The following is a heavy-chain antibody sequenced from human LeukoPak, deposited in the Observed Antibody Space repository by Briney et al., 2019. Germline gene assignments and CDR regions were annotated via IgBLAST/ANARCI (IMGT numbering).Heavy chain of an antibody. CDR1: GFTFSSYS. V-gene: IGHV3-21*01. Sequence: PGGSLRLSCAASGFTFSSYSMNWVRQAPGKGLEWVSSISSSSSYIYYADSVKGRFTIPRDNAKNSLYLQMNSLRAEDTAVYYCARGNDYVWGSYRSIPLHFDYWGQGTLVTVSS. CDR3: ARGNDYVWGSYRSIPLHFDY. CDR2: ISSSSSYI. D-gene: IGHD3-16*02. J-gene: IGHJ4*02.